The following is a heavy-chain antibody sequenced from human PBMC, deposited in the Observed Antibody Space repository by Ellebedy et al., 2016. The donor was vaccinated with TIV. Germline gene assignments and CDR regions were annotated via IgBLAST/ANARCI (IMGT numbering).Heavy chain of an antibody. CDR2: IPDSGGNT. CDR3: ARDPVGVGPAFDV. CDR1: GLTFSSHA. J-gene: IGHJ3*01. V-gene: IGHV3-23*01. Sequence: PGGSLRLSCAASGLTFSSHAMSWVRQAPGKGLESVSSIPDSGGNTYYADSVKGRFTISRDNSKDTLYLQMNSLRAEDTAIYSCARDPVGVGPAFDVWGQGTMVTVSS. D-gene: IGHD4-23*01.